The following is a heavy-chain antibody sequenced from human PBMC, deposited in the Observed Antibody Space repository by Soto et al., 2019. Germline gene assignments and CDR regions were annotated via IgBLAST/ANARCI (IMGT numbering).Heavy chain of an antibody. CDR3: AKDGSFVGFPPH. Sequence: PGGSLRLSCAASGFTFSSYGMHWVRQAPGKGLEWVAVISYDGSNKYYADPVKGRFTISRDNSKNTLYLQMNSLRAEDTAVYYCAKDGSFVGFPPHWGQGTLVTAPQ. V-gene: IGHV3-30*18. D-gene: IGHD1-26*01. J-gene: IGHJ4*02. CDR2: ISYDGSNK. CDR1: GFTFSSYG.